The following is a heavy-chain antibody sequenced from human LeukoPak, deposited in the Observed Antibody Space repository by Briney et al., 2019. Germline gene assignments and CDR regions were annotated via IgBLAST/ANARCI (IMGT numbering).Heavy chain of an antibody. CDR3: ARVPAGVIGMKDAFDI. Sequence: GGSLRLSCAASGFTFSSYSLNWVRQAPGKGLEWVSSISGSSSYIYYADSVKGRFTISRHNAKNPLYLQMSSLRAEDTAVYYCARVPAGVIGMKDAFDIWGQGTMVTVSS. D-gene: IGHD3-16*02. V-gene: IGHV3-21*01. CDR2: ISGSSSYI. CDR1: GFTFSSYS. J-gene: IGHJ3*02.